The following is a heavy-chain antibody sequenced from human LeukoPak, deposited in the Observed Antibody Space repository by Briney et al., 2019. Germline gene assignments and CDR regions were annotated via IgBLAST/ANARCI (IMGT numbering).Heavy chain of an antibody. CDR1: GFTFSSYE. Sequence: GGSLRLSCAASGFTFSSYEMNWVRQAPGKGLEWVSYISSSGSTIYYADSVKGRFTISRDNAKNSLYLQMKSLRAEDTAVYYCARDETYYYILTGYPPRRGMDVWGQGTTVTVSS. J-gene: IGHJ6*02. V-gene: IGHV3-48*03. CDR3: ARDETYYYILTGYPPRRGMDV. D-gene: IGHD3-9*01. CDR2: ISSSGSTI.